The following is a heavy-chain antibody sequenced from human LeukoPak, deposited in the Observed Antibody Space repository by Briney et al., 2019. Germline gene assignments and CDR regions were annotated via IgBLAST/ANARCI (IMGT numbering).Heavy chain of an antibody. V-gene: IGHV1-18*04. D-gene: IGHD1-1*01. CDR3: ARVSRETGSLCDFDF. J-gene: IGHJ4*02. CDR2: IGADTGNT. Sequence: ASVKVSCMSSGYTFNDYGISWVRQAPGQGLEWMGWIGADTGNTNFAQKLQDRVTMTTDTSTSTAYMELRSLTSDDTAVYYCARVSRETGSLCDFDFWGQGTLVTVSS. CDR1: GYTFNDYG.